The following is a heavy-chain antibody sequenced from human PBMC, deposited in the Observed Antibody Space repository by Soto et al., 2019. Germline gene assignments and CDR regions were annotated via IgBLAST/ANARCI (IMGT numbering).Heavy chain of an antibody. CDR2: IFSNDEK. Sequence: QVTLKESGPVLVKPTETLTLTCTVSGFSLSNARMGVSWIRQPPGKALEWLAHIFSNDEKSYSTSLKSRLTISQDTSKSQVVLTMTNMDPVDTATYCCARDHYGDYADAFDIWGQGTMVTVSS. CDR3: ARDHYGDYADAFDI. CDR1: GFSLSNARMG. D-gene: IGHD4-17*01. J-gene: IGHJ3*02. V-gene: IGHV2-26*01.